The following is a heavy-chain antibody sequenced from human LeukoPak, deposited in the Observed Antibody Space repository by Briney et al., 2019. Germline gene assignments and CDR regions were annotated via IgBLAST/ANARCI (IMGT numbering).Heavy chain of an antibody. J-gene: IGHJ4*02. V-gene: IGHV4-4*02. CDR1: DGSISSTNW. CDR3: AKEGGPYRPLDY. Sequence: SETLSLTCGVSDGSISSTNWWTWVRQPPGEGLEWIGEVHLSGRTNCNPSLESRVTMSVDMSENHISLKLTSVTATDTAVYYCAKEGGPYRPLDYSGQGTLVTVSS. CDR2: VHLSGRT.